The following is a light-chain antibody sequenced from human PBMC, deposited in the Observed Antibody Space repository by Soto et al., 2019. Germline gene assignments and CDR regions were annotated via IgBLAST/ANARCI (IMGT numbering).Light chain of an antibody. CDR3: HQYKTYST. V-gene: IGKV1-5*01. Sequence: DIQLTQSPSTLSASVGDRVTITCRASQSLNNRLAWYQQKPGKAPKLLIYDASTLESGVSSRFSGTGSERECTLTITDLQADDLATYFCHQYKTYSTFGQGTKVEIK. CDR1: QSLNNR. J-gene: IGKJ1*01. CDR2: DAS.